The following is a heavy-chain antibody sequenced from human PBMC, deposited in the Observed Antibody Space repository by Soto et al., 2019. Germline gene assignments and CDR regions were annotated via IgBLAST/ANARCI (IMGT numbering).Heavy chain of an antibody. V-gene: IGHV1-18*01. CDR3: ARYGYVDIVATIWIVEEYYFDY. J-gene: IGHJ4*02. CDR1: GYTFTSYG. D-gene: IGHD5-12*01. CDR2: ISAYNGNT. Sequence: VASVKVSCKASGYTFTSYGISWVRQAPGQGLEWMGWISAYNGNTNYAQKLQGRVTMTTDTSTSTAYMELRSLRSDDTAVYYCARYGYVDIVATIWIVEEYYFDYWGQGTLVTVSS.